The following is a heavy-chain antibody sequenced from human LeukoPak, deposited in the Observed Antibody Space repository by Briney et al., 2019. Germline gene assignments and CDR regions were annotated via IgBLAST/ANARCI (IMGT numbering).Heavy chain of an antibody. V-gene: IGHV1-2*02. Sequence: ASVKVSCKASGYTFTSYGIGWVRQAPGQGLEWMGWVNPNSGGTNYAQKFQGRVTMTRDTSISTAYMELSRLRSDDTAVYYCARGTPYGDYLDYWGQGTLVTVSS. CDR2: VNPNSGGT. CDR1: GYTFTSYG. D-gene: IGHD4-17*01. CDR3: ARGTPYGDYLDY. J-gene: IGHJ4*02.